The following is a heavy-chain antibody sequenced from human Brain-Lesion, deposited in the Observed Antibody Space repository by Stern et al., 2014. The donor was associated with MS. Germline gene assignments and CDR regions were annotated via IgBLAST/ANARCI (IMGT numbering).Heavy chain of an antibody. CDR1: GYIFTGYY. Sequence: VQLLQPGAEVKKPGASVKVSCKTSGYIFTGYYIHWVRQAPGQGLEWMAWINPNPGGTKYAQKFQGRVTMSRDTSISTAYVELSSLTSDDTAVYYCARDQRGITIFGVVTDYYYLGMDVWGQGTTVTVSS. CDR2: INPNPGGT. CDR3: ARDQRGITIFGVVTDYYYLGMDV. D-gene: IGHD3-3*01. V-gene: IGHV1-2*02. J-gene: IGHJ6*02.